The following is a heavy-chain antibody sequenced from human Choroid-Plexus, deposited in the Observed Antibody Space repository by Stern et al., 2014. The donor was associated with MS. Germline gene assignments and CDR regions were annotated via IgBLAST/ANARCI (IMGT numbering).Heavy chain of an antibody. D-gene: IGHD2-15*01. CDR1: GFTFSNFG. CDR3: AKDRQWSTYFFDY. CDR2: ISYDGSDK. Sequence: QVQLVQSGGGVAQPGRPLILSCAASGFTFSNFGMHWVRQAPGKGLERVALISYDGSDKYYADSVKGRFTIFRDNSKNTLYMHMNSLRAEDTAVYYCAKDRQWSTYFFDYWGHGSLVTVSS. J-gene: IGHJ4*01. V-gene: IGHV3-30*18.